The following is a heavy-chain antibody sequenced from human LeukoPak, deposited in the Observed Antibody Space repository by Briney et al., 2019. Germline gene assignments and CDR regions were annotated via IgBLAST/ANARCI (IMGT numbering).Heavy chain of an antibody. V-gene: IGHV4-61*01. J-gene: IGHJ3*02. D-gene: IGHD2-15*01. CDR2: IYYSGST. Sequence: SETLSLTCTVSGGSVSSGSYYWSWIRQPPGKGLEWIGYIYYSGSTNYNPSLKSRVTISVDTSKSQFSLKLSSVTAADTAVYYCARVDVVVVVAATLGAFDIWGQGTMVTASS. CDR3: ARVDVVVVVAATLGAFDI. CDR1: GGSVSSGSYY.